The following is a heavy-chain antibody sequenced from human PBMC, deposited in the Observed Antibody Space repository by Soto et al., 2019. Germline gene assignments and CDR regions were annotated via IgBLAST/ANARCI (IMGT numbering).Heavy chain of an antibody. CDR2: ISYDGSNK. CDR1: GFTFSSYA. CDR3: ARDRRVDYGDY. J-gene: IGHJ4*02. D-gene: IGHD2-15*01. Sequence: QVQLVESGGGVVQPGRSLRLSCAASGFTFSSYAMHWVRQAPGKGLEWVAVISYDGSNKYYADSVKGRFTISRDNSKNTLYLQMNSLRAEDTAVYYCARDRRVDYGDYWGQGTLVTVSS. V-gene: IGHV3-30-3*01.